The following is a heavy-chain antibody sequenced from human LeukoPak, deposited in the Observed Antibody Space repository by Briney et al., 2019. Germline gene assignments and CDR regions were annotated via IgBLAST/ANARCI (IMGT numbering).Heavy chain of an antibody. V-gene: IGHV3-30*18. J-gene: IGHJ4*02. CDR2: ISYDGSNK. D-gene: IGHD2-15*01. Sequence: GGSLRLSCAASGFTFSSYGMHWVRQAPGKGLEWVAVISYDGSNKYYADSVKGRFTISRDNSKNTLYLQMNSLRAEDTAVYYCAKDYDDCSGGSCYSDVSDYWAREPWSPSPQ. CDR3: AKDYDDCSGGSCYSDVSDY. CDR1: GFTFSSYG.